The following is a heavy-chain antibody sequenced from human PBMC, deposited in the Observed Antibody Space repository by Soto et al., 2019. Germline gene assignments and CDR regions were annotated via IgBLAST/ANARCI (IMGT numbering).Heavy chain of an antibody. CDR3: ARGEGYNFNWLDS. V-gene: IGHV1-8*01. D-gene: IGHD1-20*01. CDR1: GYTFATYD. Sequence: QVQLVQSGAEVKTPGASVKVSCKASGYTFATYDINWVRQAPGQGLEWMGWMNPNSGNTGYAQKFQGRLTMTRDTALSVAHMELSSLRNEDTAVYYCARGEGYNFNWLDSWGQGTLVTVSA. J-gene: IGHJ5*01. CDR2: MNPNSGNT.